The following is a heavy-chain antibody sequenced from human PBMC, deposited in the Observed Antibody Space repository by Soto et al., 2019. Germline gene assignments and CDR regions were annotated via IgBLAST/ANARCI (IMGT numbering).Heavy chain of an antibody. Sequence: QVQLVQSGAEVKKPGASVKVSCKASGYTFTSYGISWVRQAPGQGLEWMGWISAYNGNTNYAQKLQGRVTMTTDTSTSTAHMELGSLHADDTAVYYCARGPWDIVLVPDATPFYYYYGMDVWGQGTTVTVSS. CDR2: ISAYNGNT. J-gene: IGHJ6*02. CDR3: ARGPWDIVLVPDATPFYYYYGMDV. D-gene: IGHD2-2*01. V-gene: IGHV1-18*01. CDR1: GYTFTSYG.